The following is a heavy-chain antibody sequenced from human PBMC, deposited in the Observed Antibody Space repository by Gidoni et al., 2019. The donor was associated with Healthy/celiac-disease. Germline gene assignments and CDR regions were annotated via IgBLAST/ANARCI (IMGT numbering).Heavy chain of an antibody. CDR3: ARRKGVGSSGWYVGGRGYFDY. CDR2: INHSGST. CDR1: GGSFSGYY. Sequence: QVQLQQWGAGLLKPSETLSLTCAVYGGSFSGYYWSWLRQPPGKGLEWIGEINHSGSTNYNPSLKSRVTISVDTSKNQFSLKLSSVTAADTAVYYCARRKGVGSSGWYVGGRGYFDYWGQGTLVTVSS. V-gene: IGHV4-34*01. J-gene: IGHJ4*02. D-gene: IGHD6-19*01.